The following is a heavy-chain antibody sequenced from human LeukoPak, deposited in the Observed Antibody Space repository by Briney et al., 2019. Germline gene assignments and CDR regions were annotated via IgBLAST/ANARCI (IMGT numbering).Heavy chain of an antibody. V-gene: IGHV4-34*01. CDR3: AREISSGYYYFDY. CDR1: GGSFSGYS. Sequence: SETLSLTCAVYGGSFSGYSWNWIRQPPVKGLEWIGEINHSGSTNYNPSLKSRVTISVDTSKNQFSLKLSSVTAADTAVYYCAREISSGYYYFDYWGQGTLVTVSS. D-gene: IGHD3-22*01. J-gene: IGHJ4*02. CDR2: INHSGST.